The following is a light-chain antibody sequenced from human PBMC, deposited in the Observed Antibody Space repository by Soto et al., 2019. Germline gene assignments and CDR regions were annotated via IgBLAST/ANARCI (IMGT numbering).Light chain of an antibody. CDR1: KSISSW. V-gene: IGKV1-5*01. CDR2: DAS. Sequence: DIHGTSSARSVWASVRYRVTITCREKKSISSWLAWYQQKPGKAPKLLIYDASSLESGVPSRFSGSGSGTEFTLTISSLQPDDFATYYCQQYNSYSPVTFGQGTKVDIK. J-gene: IGKJ1*01. CDR3: QQYNSYSPVT.